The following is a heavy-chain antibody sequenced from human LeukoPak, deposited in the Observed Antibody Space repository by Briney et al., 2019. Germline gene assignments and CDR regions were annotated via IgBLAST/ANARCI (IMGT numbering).Heavy chain of an antibody. Sequence: SVKVSCKPSGFTFTSSAVLWVRQARGQRLEGIGWIVVGSGNTNYPQRFQERVTITRDMSTSTAYMELSSLRSEDTAVYYCAAIPGIAAAGGDYWGQGTLVTVSS. CDR2: IVVGSGNT. D-gene: IGHD6-13*01. CDR3: AAIPGIAAAGGDY. J-gene: IGHJ4*02. V-gene: IGHV1-58*01. CDR1: GFTFTSSA.